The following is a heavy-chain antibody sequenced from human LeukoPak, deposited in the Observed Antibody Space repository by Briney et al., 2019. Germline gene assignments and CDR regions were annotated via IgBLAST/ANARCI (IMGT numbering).Heavy chain of an antibody. CDR3: ARDTPKDIVVVVAATRGDAFDI. CDR2: IRSKANSYAT. J-gene: IGHJ3*02. D-gene: IGHD2-15*01. CDR1: GFTFSGSA. V-gene: IGHV3-73*01. Sequence: GGSLRLSCAASGFTFSGSAMHWVRQASGKGLEWVGRIRSKANSYATAYAASVKGRFTISRDDSKNTAYLQMNSLKTEDTAVYYCARDTPKDIVVVVAATRGDAFDIWGQGTMVTVSS.